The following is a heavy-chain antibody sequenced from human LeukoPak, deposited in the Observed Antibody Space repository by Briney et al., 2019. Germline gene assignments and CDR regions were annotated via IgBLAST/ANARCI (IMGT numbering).Heavy chain of an antibody. D-gene: IGHD6-19*01. Sequence: ASVKVSCKASGYTFTGYYMHWVRQAPGQGLEWMGQINPNSGGTKYAQKFQGRVTMTRDTSISTAYMELTRMTSDDTAIYYCARDSPIAVSGTYDYWGQGTLVTVSS. CDR2: INPNSGGT. J-gene: IGHJ4*02. V-gene: IGHV1-2*06. CDR1: GYTFTGYY. CDR3: ARDSPIAVSGTYDY.